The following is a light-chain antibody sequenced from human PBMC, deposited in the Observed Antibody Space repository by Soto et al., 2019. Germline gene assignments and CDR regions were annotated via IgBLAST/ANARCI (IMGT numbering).Light chain of an antibody. CDR1: QSISSNY. V-gene: IGKV3-20*01. J-gene: IGKJ1*01. Sequence: EIVLTQSPGTLSLSPGERATLSCRASQSISSNYLAWYQQKPGRAPRLLIYGASSRATGIPDRFSGSGSGTDFTLTISRLEPEDFAVYYCKQYGSALWTFGQGTKVDI. CDR2: GAS. CDR3: KQYGSALWT.